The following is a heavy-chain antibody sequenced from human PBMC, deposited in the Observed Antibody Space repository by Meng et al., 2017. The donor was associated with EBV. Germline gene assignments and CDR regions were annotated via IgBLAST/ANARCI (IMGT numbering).Heavy chain of an antibody. V-gene: IGHV1-2*06. CDR2: INPNSGGT. Sequence: GELGQSGVEVKKPGASVKVSCKASGYTFTGYYMHWVRQAPGQGLEWMGRINPNSGGTNYAQKFQGRVPMTRDTSISTAYMELSRLRSDDTAVYYCARVGIAVAGTGDYWGQGTLVTVPQ. D-gene: IGHD6-19*01. J-gene: IGHJ4*02. CDR1: GYTFTGYY. CDR3: ARVGIAVAGTGDY.